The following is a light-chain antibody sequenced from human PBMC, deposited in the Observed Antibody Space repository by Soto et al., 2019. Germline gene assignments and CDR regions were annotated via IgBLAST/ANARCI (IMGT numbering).Light chain of an antibody. Sequence: GDRVTITCRASQSISRWLAWYQQKPGKARKLLISDVSNLERGVPSRFSGSGSGTEFTLTISSLETDDVATYYCQQYSSYASFGQGTKVE. V-gene: IGKV1-5*01. CDR2: DVS. J-gene: IGKJ1*01. CDR3: QQYSSYAS. CDR1: QSISRW.